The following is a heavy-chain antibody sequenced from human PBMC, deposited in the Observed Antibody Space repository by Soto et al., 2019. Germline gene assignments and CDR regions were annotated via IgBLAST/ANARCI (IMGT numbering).Heavy chain of an antibody. CDR3: ASGNFYNGMDV. V-gene: IGHV3-7*01. J-gene: IGHJ6*02. CDR1: GFTFSNYW. CDR2: IKKDGSEQ. Sequence: EVQLVESGGGLVQPGGSLRLSCAASGFTFSNYWMTWVRQAPGKGLEWVANIKKDGSEQYYVDSVKGRFTVSRDNAKNSGDLQMNSLRPEDTAVYYCASGNFYNGMDVWGQGTTVTVSS.